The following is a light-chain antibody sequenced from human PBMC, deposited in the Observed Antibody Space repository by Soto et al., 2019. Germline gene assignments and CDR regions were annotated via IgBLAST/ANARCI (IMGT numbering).Light chain of an antibody. CDR2: GAS. J-gene: IGKJ1*01. Sequence: EIVLTQSPGTLSLSPGERATLSCRASQSVGSNYLAWYQQKPGQAPRLLIYGASSRATGIPDRFSGSVSGTDFTLTISRLEPEDFAVYYCQQYGSSPTFGQGTKVDIK. CDR3: QQYGSSPT. CDR1: QSVGSNY. V-gene: IGKV3-20*01.